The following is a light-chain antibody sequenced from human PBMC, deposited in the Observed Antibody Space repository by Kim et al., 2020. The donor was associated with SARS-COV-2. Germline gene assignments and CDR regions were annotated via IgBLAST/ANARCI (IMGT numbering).Light chain of an antibody. J-gene: IGLJ7*01. V-gene: IGLV9-49*01. Sequence: QPVLTQPPSASASLGVSVTLTCTLSSGYSNYKVDWYHQRPGKGPRFVMRVGTGGIVGSKGDGIPDRFSVLGSGLNRYLTIKNIQEEDESDYHCGADHGSGSNFAGGVFGGGTQLTVL. CDR3: GADHGSGSNFAGGV. CDR1: SGYSNYK. CDR2: VGTGGIVG.